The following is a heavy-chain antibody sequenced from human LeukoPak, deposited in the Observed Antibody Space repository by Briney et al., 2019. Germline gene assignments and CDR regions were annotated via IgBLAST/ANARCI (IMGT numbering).Heavy chain of an antibody. J-gene: IGHJ4*02. D-gene: IGHD3-22*01. CDR1: GFTFDDYA. CDR3: AKDREYYDSSGYYYGIFDY. V-gene: IGHV3-20*04. CDR2: INWNGDNT. Sequence: PGGSLRLSCVASGFTFDDYAMSWVRQAPGKGLEWVSGINWNGDNTVYADSVKGRFTISRDNSKNTLYLQMNSLRAEDTAVYYCAKDREYYDSSGYYYGIFDYWGQGTLVTVSS.